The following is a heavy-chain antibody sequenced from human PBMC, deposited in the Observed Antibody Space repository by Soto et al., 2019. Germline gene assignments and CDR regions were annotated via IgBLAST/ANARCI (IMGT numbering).Heavy chain of an antibody. CDR3: ARDCSSSSCSVWHC. CDR2: ISNSGST. CDR1: GASISSGSYY. V-gene: IGHV4-31*03. D-gene: IGHD2-2*01. J-gene: IGHJ4*02. Sequence: SETLSLTCTVSGASISSGSYYWSWIRQLPGKGLEWIGYISNSGSTYYNPSLKSRVTISVDTSKNQFSLRVSSVTAEDTALYYCARDCSSSSCSVWHCWGQGTLVTVSS.